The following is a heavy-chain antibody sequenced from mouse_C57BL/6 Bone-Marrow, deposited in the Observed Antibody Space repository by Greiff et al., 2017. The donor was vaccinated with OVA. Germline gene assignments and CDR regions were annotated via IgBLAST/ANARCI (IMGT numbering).Heavy chain of an antibody. CDR3: ARYDGSYYFDY. CDR2: IRNKANGYTT. V-gene: IGHV7-3*01. CDR1: GFTFTDYY. Sequence: EVQVVESGGGLVQPGGSLSLSCAASGFTFTDYYMSWVRQPPGKALEWLGFIRNKANGYTTEYSASVKGRFTISRDNSQSILSLQMNALRAEDSATYYCARYDGSYYFDYWGQGTTLTVSS. J-gene: IGHJ2*01. D-gene: IGHD1-1*01.